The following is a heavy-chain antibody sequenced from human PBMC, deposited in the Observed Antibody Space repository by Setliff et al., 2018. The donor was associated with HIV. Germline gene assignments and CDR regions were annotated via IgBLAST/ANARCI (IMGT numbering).Heavy chain of an antibody. CDR2: ISAYNGNT. D-gene: IGHD1-26*01. CDR1: GYSFINYG. CDR3: ARESGSYYRDLDY. V-gene: IGHV1-18*01. J-gene: IGHJ4*02. Sequence: ASVKVSCKASGYSFINYGINWVRQAPGQGLEWMGWISAYNGNTRYAQKLQGRVTMTTDASTSTAYMELRSLRSDDTAVYYCARESGSYYRDLDYWGQGTLVTVSS.